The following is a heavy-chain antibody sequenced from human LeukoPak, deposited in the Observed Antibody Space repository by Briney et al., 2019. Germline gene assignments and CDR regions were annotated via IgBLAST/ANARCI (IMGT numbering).Heavy chain of an antibody. CDR3: APYYYDSSGYYSPGSN. CDR2: IIPIFGTA. Sequence: SVKVSCKASGGTFSSYAISWVRQAPGQGLEWMGGIIPIFGTANYAQKFQGRVTITTDESTSTAYMELSSLRSEDTAVYYCAPYYYDSSGYYSPGSNWGQGTLVTVSS. J-gene: IGHJ4*02. D-gene: IGHD3-22*01. CDR1: GGTFSSYA. V-gene: IGHV1-69*05.